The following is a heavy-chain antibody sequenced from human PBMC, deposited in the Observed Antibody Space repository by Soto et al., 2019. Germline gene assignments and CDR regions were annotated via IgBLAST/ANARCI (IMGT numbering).Heavy chain of an antibody. CDR3: ARAVSYYYDSSGYYYDPTFDY. D-gene: IGHD3-22*01. Sequence: LSLTCTVSGGSISSGDYYWSWIRQPPGKGLEWIGYIYYSGSTYYNPSLKSRVIISVDTSKNQFSLKLSSVTAADTAVYYCARAVSYYYDSSGYYYDPTFDYWGQGTLVTVSS. CDR1: GGSISSGDYY. CDR2: IYYSGST. V-gene: IGHV4-30-4*01. J-gene: IGHJ4*02.